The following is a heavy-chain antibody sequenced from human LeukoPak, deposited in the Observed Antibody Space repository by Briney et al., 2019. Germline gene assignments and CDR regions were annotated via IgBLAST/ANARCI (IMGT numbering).Heavy chain of an antibody. J-gene: IGHJ4*02. D-gene: IGHD5-12*01. CDR1: GFTFSSYS. CDR2: ISSSGSTI. V-gene: IGHV3-48*04. Sequence: GGSLRLSCAASGFTFSSYSMTWVRQAPGKGLEWVSYISSSGSTIYYADSVKGRFTISRDNAKNSLYLQMNSLRAEDTAVYYCASALRGNSGFLYYFDYWGQGTLVTVSS. CDR3: ASALRGNSGFLYYFDY.